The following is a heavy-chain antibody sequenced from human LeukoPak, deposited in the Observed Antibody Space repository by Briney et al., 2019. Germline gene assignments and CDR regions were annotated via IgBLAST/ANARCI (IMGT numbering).Heavy chain of an antibody. D-gene: IGHD2/OR15-2a*01. CDR3: ARVSMAYWYFDL. V-gene: IGHV3-7*01. J-gene: IGHJ2*01. CDR2: IKQDGSEK. Sequence: GGSLRLSCVVSGFTFSSYGMHWVRQAPGKGLEWVANIKQDGSEKYYVDSVKGRFTISRDNAKNSLYLQMNSLRAEDTAVYYCARVSMAYWYFDLWGRGTLVTVSS. CDR1: GFTFSSYG.